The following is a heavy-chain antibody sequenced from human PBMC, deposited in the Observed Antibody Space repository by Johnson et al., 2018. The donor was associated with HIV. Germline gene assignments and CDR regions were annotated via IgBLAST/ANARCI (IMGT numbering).Heavy chain of an antibody. V-gene: IGHV3-7*05. CDR2: INQDGVEK. J-gene: IGHJ3*02. CDR3: VRGGAVAPSSGFDI. Sequence: MQLVESGGGLVQPGGSLRLSCAASGFTFSTSWMSWVRQAPGKVLGWVANINQDGVEKYYVDSVKGRFTISRDNATNSLFLQMNIVRDEDTAVYYCVRGGAVAPSSGFDIWGQGTKVTVSS. D-gene: IGHD6-19*01. CDR1: GFTFSTSW.